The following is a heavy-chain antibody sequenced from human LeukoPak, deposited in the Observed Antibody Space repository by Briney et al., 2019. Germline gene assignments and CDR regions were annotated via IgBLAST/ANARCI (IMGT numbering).Heavy chain of an antibody. CDR1: GGSISGGSYY. CDR3: AREGLGLREPLIDY. D-gene: IGHD1-7*01. J-gene: IGHJ4*02. V-gene: IGHV4-61*02. CDR2: IYTSGST. Sequence: PSETLSLTCTVSGGSISGGSYYWSWIRQPAGKGLEWIGRIYTSGSTNYNPSLKSRVTISVDTSKNQFSLKLSSVTAADTAVYYCAREGLGLREPLIDYWGQGTLVTVSS.